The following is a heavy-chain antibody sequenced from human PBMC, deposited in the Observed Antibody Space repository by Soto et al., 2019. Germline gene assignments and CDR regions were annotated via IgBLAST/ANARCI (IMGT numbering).Heavy chain of an antibody. V-gene: IGHV3-11*05. CDR3: ARAASSGYSGHDEIYYFDY. D-gene: IGHD5-12*01. Sequence: QVQLVESGGGLVKPGGSLRLSCAASGFTFSDYYMSWIRQAPGKGLEWVSYISSSSSYTNYADSVKGRFTISRDNAKNSLYLQMNSLRAEDTAVYYCARAASSGYSGHDEIYYFDYWGQGTLVTVSS. CDR2: ISSSSSYT. CDR1: GFTFSDYY. J-gene: IGHJ4*02.